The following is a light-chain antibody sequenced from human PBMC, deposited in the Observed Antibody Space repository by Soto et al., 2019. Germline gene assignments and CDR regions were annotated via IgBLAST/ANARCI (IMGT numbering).Light chain of an antibody. CDR3: HQSFGAPRT. J-gene: IGKJ1*01. Sequence: DIQMTQSPSSLSASLGDRVTVTCRASQSISTYLNWFQQRPGKAPKLLIYGAYTLQDGVPSRFSGSGSETEFTLTISSLQPEDFATYYCHQSFGAPRTFGQGTRVDI. CDR1: QSISTY. V-gene: IGKV1-39*01. CDR2: GAY.